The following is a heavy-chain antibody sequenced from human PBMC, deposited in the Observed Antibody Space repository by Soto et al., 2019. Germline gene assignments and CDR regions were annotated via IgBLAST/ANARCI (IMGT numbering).Heavy chain of an antibody. CDR1: GFTFSSYA. Sequence: HPGRSLRLSCAASGFTFSSYAMSWVRQAPGKGLEWVSAISGSGGSTYYADSVKGRFTISRDNSKNTLYLQMNSLRAEDTAVYYCANLQTQDTSTKGNCAFWDQGPL. CDR3: ANLQTQDTSTKGNCAF. D-gene: IGHD5-18*01. J-gene: IGHJ4*02. V-gene: IGHV3-23*01. CDR2: ISGSGGST.